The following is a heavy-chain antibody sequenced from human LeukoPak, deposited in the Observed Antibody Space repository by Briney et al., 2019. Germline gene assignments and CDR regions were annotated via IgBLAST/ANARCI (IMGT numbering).Heavy chain of an antibody. D-gene: IGHD6-13*01. J-gene: IGHJ6*03. Sequence: GASVKVSCKVSGYTLTELSMHWVRQAPGKGLEWMGGFDPEDGETIYAQKFQGRVTMTEDTSTDTAYMELSSLRSEDTAVYYCARVRTGYPRIAAAGTTDYYYYMDVWGKGTTVTVSS. CDR1: GYTLTELS. CDR3: ARVRTGYPRIAAAGTTDYYYYMDV. CDR2: FDPEDGET. V-gene: IGHV1-24*01.